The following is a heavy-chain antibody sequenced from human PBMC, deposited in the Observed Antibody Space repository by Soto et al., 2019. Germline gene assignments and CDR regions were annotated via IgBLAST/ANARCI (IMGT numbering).Heavy chain of an antibody. D-gene: IGHD2-2*01. Sequence: QVQLVQSGAEVKKPGSSVKVSCKASGGTFSSYTISWVRQAPGQGREWMGRIIPILGIANYAQKFQGRVTIPADKSTSTAYMEMSSLRSEDTAVYYCARSFGGYCSSTCCSGAFDNWGQGTMVTVSS. CDR3: ARSFGGYCSSTCCSGAFDN. J-gene: IGHJ3*02. CDR2: IIPILGIA. CDR1: GGTFSSYT. V-gene: IGHV1-69*02.